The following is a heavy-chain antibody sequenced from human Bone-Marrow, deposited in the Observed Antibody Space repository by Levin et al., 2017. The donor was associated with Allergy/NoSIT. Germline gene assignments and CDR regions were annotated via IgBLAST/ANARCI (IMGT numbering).Heavy chain of an antibody. V-gene: IGHV3-30*03. CDR1: GFNFNNYD. J-gene: IGHJ6*02. Sequence: GGSLRLSCAASGFNFNNYDIHWVRQAPGKGLEWLASVSYDGSNKYYADSVKGRFTISGDNSRYTLYLEMNSLRAEDTGVYYCARYEWYTSSGYRYYYGMDVWGQGTTVTVSS. CDR2: VSYDGSNK. CDR3: ARYEWYTSSGYRYYYGMDV. D-gene: IGHD6-6*01.